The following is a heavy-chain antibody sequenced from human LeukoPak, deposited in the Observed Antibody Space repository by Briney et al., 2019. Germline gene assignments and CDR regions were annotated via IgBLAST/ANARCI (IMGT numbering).Heavy chain of an antibody. V-gene: IGHV3-30-3*01. D-gene: IGHD3-16*02. Sequence: GGSLRLSCAASGFTFSSYAMHWVRQAPGKGLEWVAVISYDGSNKYYADSVKGRFTISRDNSKNTLYLQMNSLRAEDTAVYYCARSMITFGGVIVEYYFDYWGQGTLVTVSS. CDR1: GFTFSSYA. J-gene: IGHJ4*02. CDR2: ISYDGSNK. CDR3: ARSMITFGGVIVEYYFDY.